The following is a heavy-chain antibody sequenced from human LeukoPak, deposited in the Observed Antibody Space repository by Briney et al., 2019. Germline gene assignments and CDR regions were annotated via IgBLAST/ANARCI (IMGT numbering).Heavy chain of an antibody. Sequence: GASVKVSCKASGGTFSSYAISWVRQAPGQGLEWMGIINPSGGSTSYAQKFQGRVTMTRDTSTSTVYMELSSLRFEDTAVYYCARDRNPTYFYDSSGYLNYFDYWGQGTLVTVSS. CDR1: GGTFSSYA. V-gene: IGHV1-46*01. D-gene: IGHD3-22*01. J-gene: IGHJ4*02. CDR3: ARDRNPTYFYDSSGYLNYFDY. CDR2: INPSGGST.